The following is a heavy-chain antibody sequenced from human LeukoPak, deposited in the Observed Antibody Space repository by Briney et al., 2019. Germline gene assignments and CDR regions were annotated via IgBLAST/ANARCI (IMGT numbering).Heavy chain of an antibody. CDR2: ISAGGESS. J-gene: IGHJ4*02. CDR1: GFTFGSYA. V-gene: IGHV3-23*01. Sequence: GGSLRLSCAASGFTFGSYAMSWVRQAPGKGLEWVSAISAGGESSWYADSVRGRSTLSRDNSKNTVSLQMQSLRAEDTAVYFCARDRDFPRDQFDYWGQGTLVTVSS. D-gene: IGHD2-21*02. CDR3: ARDRDFPRDQFDY.